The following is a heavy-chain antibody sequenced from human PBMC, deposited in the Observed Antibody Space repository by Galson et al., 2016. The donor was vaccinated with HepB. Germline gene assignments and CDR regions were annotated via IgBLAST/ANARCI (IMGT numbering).Heavy chain of an antibody. J-gene: IGHJ6*02. CDR3: ARDVRHGMDV. CDR2: ISANSGNT. D-gene: IGHD6-25*01. CDR1: GYTFTTYG. Sequence: SVKVSCKASGYTFTTYGISWVRQAPGQGLEWLGWISANSGNTNYAQNLQGRVTLTTDTSTTTAYMELRSLRSDDTAVYHCARDVRHGMDVWGQGTTVTVSS. V-gene: IGHV1-18*04.